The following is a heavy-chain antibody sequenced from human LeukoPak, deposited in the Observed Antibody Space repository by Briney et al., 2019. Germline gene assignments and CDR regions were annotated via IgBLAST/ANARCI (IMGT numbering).Heavy chain of an antibody. Sequence: SETLSLTCAVSRGSISSDGYSWSWIRQPPGKGLEWIGYIYYSGGTYYNSSLKSRVTISRDTSKNQFSLNLSSVTAADTAVYYCGRGGFPYGFDAFDIWGQGTMVTVSS. J-gene: IGHJ3*02. CDR3: GRGGFPYGFDAFDI. D-gene: IGHD5-18*01. CDR2: IYYSGGT. V-gene: IGHV4-30-4*07. CDR1: RGSISSDGYS.